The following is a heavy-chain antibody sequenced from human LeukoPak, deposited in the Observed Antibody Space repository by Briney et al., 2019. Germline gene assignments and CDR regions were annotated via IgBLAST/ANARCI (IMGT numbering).Heavy chain of an antibody. J-gene: IGHJ4*02. CDR1: GFTFSDYY. D-gene: IGHD3-9*01. Sequence: PGGSLRLSCAASGFTFSDYYMSWIRQAPGKGLEWVSHISSVGGTIYYADSVKGRFTISRDNAKNSLYLQMNSLRAEDTAVYYCARVGFDWLWIDYWGQGTLVTVSS. V-gene: IGHV3-11*01. CDR3: ARVGFDWLWIDY. CDR2: ISSVGGTI.